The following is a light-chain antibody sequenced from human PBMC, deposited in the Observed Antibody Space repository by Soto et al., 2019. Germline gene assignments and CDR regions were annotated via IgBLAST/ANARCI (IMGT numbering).Light chain of an antibody. CDR2: GVT. CDR1: SSDVGGYNY. CDR3: SSYAGSNNYV. Sequence: QSALTQPPSASGSPGQSFTISCTGTSSDVGGYNYVSWYQQHPGKAPKLMIYGVTKRPSGVPDRFSGSKSGNTASLTVSGLQAADEAYYYCSSYAGSNNYVFGTGTKLTVL. V-gene: IGLV2-8*01. J-gene: IGLJ1*01.